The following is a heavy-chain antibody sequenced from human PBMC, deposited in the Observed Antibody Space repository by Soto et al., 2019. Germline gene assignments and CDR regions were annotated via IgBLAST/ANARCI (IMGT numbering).Heavy chain of an antibody. D-gene: IGHD2-15*01. CDR1: GFTFSSYA. Sequence: QVQLVESGGGVVQPGRSLRLSCAASGFTFSSYAMHWVRQAPGKGLEWVAVISYDGSNKYYADSVKGRFTISRVNSKNTLYLQMNSLRAEDTAVYYCARFKGCSGGSCYPYFDYWGQGTLVTVSS. J-gene: IGHJ4*02. V-gene: IGHV3-30-3*01. CDR3: ARFKGCSGGSCYPYFDY. CDR2: ISYDGSNK.